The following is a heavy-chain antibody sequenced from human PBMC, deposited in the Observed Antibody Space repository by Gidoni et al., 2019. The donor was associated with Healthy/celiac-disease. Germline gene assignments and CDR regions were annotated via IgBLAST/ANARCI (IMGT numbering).Heavy chain of an antibody. CDR2: IYYSGST. D-gene: IGHD4-17*01. V-gene: IGHV4-39*01. Sequence: QLQLQESGPGLVKPSETLSLTCTVSGGSISSSSYYWGWIRQPPGKGLGWIGRIYYSGSTYYNPSLKSRVTISVDTSKNQFSLKLSSVTAADTAVYYCARHRIRWYFDYWGQGTLVTVSS. CDR3: ARHRIRWYFDY. J-gene: IGHJ4*02. CDR1: GGSISSSSYY.